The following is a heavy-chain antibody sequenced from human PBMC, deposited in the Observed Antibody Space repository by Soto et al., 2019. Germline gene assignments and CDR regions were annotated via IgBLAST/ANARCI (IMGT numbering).Heavy chain of an antibody. Sequence: ASLQVSCKASGYTFTSYYMHWVRQAPGQGLEWMGIINPSGGSTSYAQKFQGRVTMTRDTSTSTVYMELSSLRSEDTAVYYCASPVTYDSSGYSGAFDIWGQGTMVTVSS. V-gene: IGHV1-46*01. CDR1: GYTFTSYY. CDR2: INPSGGST. D-gene: IGHD3-22*01. J-gene: IGHJ3*02. CDR3: ASPVTYDSSGYSGAFDI.